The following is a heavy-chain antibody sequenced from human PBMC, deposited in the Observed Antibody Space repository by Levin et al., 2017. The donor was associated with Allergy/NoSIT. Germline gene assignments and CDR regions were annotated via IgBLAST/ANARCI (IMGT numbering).Heavy chain of an antibody. Sequence: RGESLKISCKGSGFSFTSYWIAWVRQMPGKGLEWMGIIYPGDSDTRYSPSFQGQVTISADKSFTTAHLQWSSLEASDTAMYYCAIRGAAGDSFGYYFDYWGQGTLVTVSS. D-gene: IGHD2-21*02. CDR2: IYPGDSDT. J-gene: IGHJ4*02. V-gene: IGHV5-51*01. CDR3: AIRGAAGDSFGYYFDY. CDR1: GFSFTSYW.